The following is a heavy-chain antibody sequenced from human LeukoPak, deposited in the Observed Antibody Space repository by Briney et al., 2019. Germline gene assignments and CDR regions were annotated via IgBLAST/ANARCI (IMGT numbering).Heavy chain of an antibody. D-gene: IGHD5-12*01. CDR2: TYYYSKWYY. J-gene: IGHJ4*02. CDR1: GDSVSSNSAA. V-gene: IGHV6-1*01. Sequence: SQTLSLTCAISGDSVSSNSAAWNWFSQSPSRGLEWLGRTYYYSKWYYDYAASMKSRASISADTYKNHVSLQLNSVTPEDTAVYYCARRRYRGYEGFFDYWGQGTLVTVSS. CDR3: ARRRYRGYEGFFDY.